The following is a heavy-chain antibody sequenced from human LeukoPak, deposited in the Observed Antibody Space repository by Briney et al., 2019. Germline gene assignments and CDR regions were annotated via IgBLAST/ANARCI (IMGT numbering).Heavy chain of an antibody. CDR2: IIPIFGTA. V-gene: IGHV1-69*13. CDR1: GGTFSSYA. CDR3: ARVSPYQLLSNRGNAPDY. D-gene: IGHD2-2*01. Sequence: ASVKVSCKASGGTFSSYAISWVRQAPGQGLEWMGGIIPIFGTANYAQKFQGRVMITADESTSTAYMELSSLRSEDTAVYYCARVSPYQLLSNRGNAPDYWGQGTLVTVSS. J-gene: IGHJ4*02.